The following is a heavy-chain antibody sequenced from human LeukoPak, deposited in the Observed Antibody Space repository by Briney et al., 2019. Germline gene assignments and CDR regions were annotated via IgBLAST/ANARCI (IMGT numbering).Heavy chain of an antibody. Sequence: PSETLSLTCAVYDGSFSGYYWSWIRQPPGKGLEWIGEINHSGSTNYNPSLKSRVTISVDTSKNQFSLKLSSVTAADTAVYYCARLRRGIVVVPAVKRGFDYCGQGTLVTVSS. V-gene: IGHV4-34*01. D-gene: IGHD2-2*01. CDR1: DGSFSGYY. CDR3: ARLRRGIVVVPAVKRGFDY. CDR2: INHSGST. J-gene: IGHJ4*02.